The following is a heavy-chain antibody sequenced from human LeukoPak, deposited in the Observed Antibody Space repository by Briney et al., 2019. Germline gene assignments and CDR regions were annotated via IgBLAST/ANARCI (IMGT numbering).Heavy chain of an antibody. CDR3: VRDEFDLDCSSTSCYPPSSFDY. D-gene: IGHD2-2*01. J-gene: IGHJ4*02. Sequence: ASVKVSCKASGYTFTSYGISWVRQAPGQGLEWMGWISAYNGNTNYAQKLQGRVTMTTDTSTSTAYMELRSLRSDDTAVYYCVRDEFDLDCSSTSCYPPSSFDYWGQGTLVTVSS. CDR1: GYTFTSYG. CDR2: ISAYNGNT. V-gene: IGHV1-18*01.